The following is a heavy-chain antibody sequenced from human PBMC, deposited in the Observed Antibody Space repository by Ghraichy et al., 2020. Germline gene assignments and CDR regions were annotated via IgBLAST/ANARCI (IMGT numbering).Heavy chain of an antibody. CDR1: GFTFSSFW. Sequence: LSLTCAASGFTFSSFWMSWVRQAPGKGLEWVANIKEDGSDKYYVDSVKGRFTISRDNAKNSLYLHMNSLRAEDTAVYYCARVFDSYDSSGYYGGIDYWGQGTLVTVSS. CDR3: ARVFDSYDSSGYYGGIDY. V-gene: IGHV3-7*01. D-gene: IGHD3-22*01. CDR2: IKEDGSDK. J-gene: IGHJ4*02.